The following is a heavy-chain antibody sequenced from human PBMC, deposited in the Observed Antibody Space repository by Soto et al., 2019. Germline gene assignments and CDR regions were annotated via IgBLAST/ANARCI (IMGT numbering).Heavy chain of an antibody. CDR1: GFTFNNYA. V-gene: IGHV3-23*01. D-gene: IGHD5-18*01. Sequence: GGSLRLSCAASGFTFNNYAMTWVRQAPGKGLEWVSEINGSGGSTYYADSVKGRFTISRDNSNNTLYLQMNSLRAEDTAVYYCAKDLFFGNTYGYFDHWGQGTLVTVSS. CDR3: AKDLFFGNTYGYFDH. CDR2: INGSGGST. J-gene: IGHJ4*02.